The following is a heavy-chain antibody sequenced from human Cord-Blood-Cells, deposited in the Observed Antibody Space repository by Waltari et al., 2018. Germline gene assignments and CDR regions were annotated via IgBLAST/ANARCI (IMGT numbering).Heavy chain of an antibody. CDR3: ATAAPVGGIRWAPPAFDI. CDR1: GYTLTELS. CDR2: FGPGGGET. Sequence: QVQLVQSGAEVKKPGASVKVSCKVSGYTLTELSMHWVRQAPGKGREWMGGFGPGGGETSYAKKFQGRVTMTEDTSTDTAYMELSSLRSEDTAVYYCATAAPVGGIRWAPPAFDIWGQGTMVTVSS. J-gene: IGHJ3*02. D-gene: IGHD3-10*01. V-gene: IGHV1-24*01.